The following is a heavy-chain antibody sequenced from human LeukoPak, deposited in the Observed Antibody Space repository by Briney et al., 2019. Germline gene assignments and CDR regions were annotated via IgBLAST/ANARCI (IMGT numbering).Heavy chain of an antibody. CDR2: IIPILGIA. CDR1: GGTFSSYA. D-gene: IGHD6-13*01. V-gene: IGHV1-69*04. CDR3: ARAEPRGSVWYPY. J-gene: IGHJ4*02. Sequence: ASVKVSCKASGGTFSSYAISWVRQAPGQGLEWMGRIIPILGIANYAQKFQGRVTITADKSTSTAYMELSSLRSEDTAVYYCARAEPRGSVWYPYWGQGTLVTVSS.